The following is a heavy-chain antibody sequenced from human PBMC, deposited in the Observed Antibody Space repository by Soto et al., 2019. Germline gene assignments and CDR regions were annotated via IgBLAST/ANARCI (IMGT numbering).Heavy chain of an antibody. V-gene: IGHV1-69*08. D-gene: IGHD3-16*01. CDR2: IIPILGET. Sequence: QVQLVQSGAEVKKPGSSVRVSCKASGTIFSSYTISWVRQAPGQGLEWMGRIIPILGETNTAQKFQGRATPXXDKSTKTAYMELNSLRLDHTGLYYCAGGLGGRMADWGQGTTVTVSS. CDR1: GTIFSSYT. J-gene: IGHJ6*02. CDR3: AGGLGGRMAD.